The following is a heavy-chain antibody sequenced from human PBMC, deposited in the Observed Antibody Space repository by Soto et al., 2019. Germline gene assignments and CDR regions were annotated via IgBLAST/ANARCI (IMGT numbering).Heavy chain of an antibody. Sequence: QVQLVESGGGVVQPGRSLRLSCAASGFTFSSYGMHWVRQAPGKGLEWVAVIWYDGSNKYYADSVKGRFTISRDNSKNTLYLQINSVFSENTAVYYCARYQVWLGELLRTPAGRAFDIWGQGKMVPVSS. CDR3: ARYQVWLGELLRTPAGRAFDI. D-gene: IGHD3-10*01. CDR1: GFTFSSYG. V-gene: IGHV3-33*01. J-gene: IGHJ3*02. CDR2: IWYDGSNK.